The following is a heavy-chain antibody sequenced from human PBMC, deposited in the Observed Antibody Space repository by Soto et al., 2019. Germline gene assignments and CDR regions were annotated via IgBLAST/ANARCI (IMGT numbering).Heavy chain of an antibody. Sequence: QVQLQQWGAGLLKPSETLSLTCAVYGGSFSGYYWSWIRQPPGKGLEWIGEINHSGSTNFNPSLKSRVTISVDTSKNQFSLKLSSVTAADTAVYYCARGERVLFDYWGQGTLVTVSS. CDR2: INHSGST. CDR3: ARGERVLFDY. CDR1: GGSFSGYY. J-gene: IGHJ4*02. V-gene: IGHV4-34*01. D-gene: IGHD1-1*01.